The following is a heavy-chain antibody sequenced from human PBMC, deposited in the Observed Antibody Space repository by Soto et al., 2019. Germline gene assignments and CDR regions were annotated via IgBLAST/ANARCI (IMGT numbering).Heavy chain of an antibody. J-gene: IGHJ6*02. CDR2: INPNSGGT. CDR1: GYTFTGYY. D-gene: IGHD6-13*01. Sequence: ASVKVSCKASGYTFTGYYMHWVRQAPGQGLEWKRWINPNSGGTNYAQKLQGWVTMTRDTSISTAYMELSRLRSDDTAVYYCARGPTEYSSSPCSGQSCMDVWGQGTTVTVSS. CDR3: ARGPTEYSSSPCSGQSCMDV. V-gene: IGHV1-2*04.